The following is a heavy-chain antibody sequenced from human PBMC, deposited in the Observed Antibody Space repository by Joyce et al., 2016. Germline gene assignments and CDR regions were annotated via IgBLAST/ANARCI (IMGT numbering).Heavy chain of an antibody. CDR3: ARVGRTGYTCDY. Sequence: EVQLVESGGGLVQPGGSLRLSWTASGFSFNTYSINWVRQAQGKGLEWLSYISASSGTIYYADSVKGRFTISRDNAKNSVYLQMNSLRDEDTAVYYCARVGRTGYTCDYWGQGTLVTVSS. CDR2: ISASSGTI. CDR1: GFSFNTYS. D-gene: IGHD5-24*01. V-gene: IGHV3-48*02. J-gene: IGHJ4*02.